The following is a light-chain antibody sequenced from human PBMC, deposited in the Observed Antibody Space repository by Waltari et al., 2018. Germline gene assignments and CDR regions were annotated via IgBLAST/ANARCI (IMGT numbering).Light chain of an antibody. J-gene: IGKJ1*01. V-gene: IGKV3-20*01. CDR2: GAS. CDR3: QHYLRLPVT. CDR1: QSVTRA. Sequence: EIVLTQSPGTLSLSPGESATLSCRTSQSVTRALAWYQQKPGQAPRLPIYGASNRATGSPDRFSGSESGTDFSLTISSLEPEDFAVYYCQHYLRLPVTFGQGTKVEVK.